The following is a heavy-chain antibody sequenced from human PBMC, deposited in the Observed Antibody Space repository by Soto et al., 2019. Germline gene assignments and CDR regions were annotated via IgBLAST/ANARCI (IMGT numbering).Heavy chain of an antibody. CDR3: AKDRVESGLGEIDY. V-gene: IGHV3-30*18. CDR1: GFSFSNNG. D-gene: IGHD3-16*01. CDR2: ISYDGSKK. J-gene: IGHJ4*02. Sequence: VGSLRLSCAASGFSFSNNGMHWVRQAPGKGLEWVAIISYDGSKKYYADSVKGRFTISRDNSKNTLYLQMNSLRVEDTAIYYCAKDRVESGLGEIDYWGQGTLVTVSS.